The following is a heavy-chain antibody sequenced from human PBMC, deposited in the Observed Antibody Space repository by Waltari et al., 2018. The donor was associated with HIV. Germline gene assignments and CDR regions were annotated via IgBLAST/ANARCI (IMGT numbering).Heavy chain of an antibody. CDR2: ISAYNGNT. CDR3: ARDGESGGDCYWFYYYGMEV. Sequence: QVQLVQSGAEVKKPRASVKVSCKASGYTFTSYHISWVRQAPGQGLEWMGWISAYNGNTNYAQKLQGRVTMTTDTSTSTAYMELRSLRSDDTAVYYCARDGESGGDCYWFYYYGMEVWGQGTTVTVSS. V-gene: IGHV1-18*01. CDR1: GYTFTSYH. D-gene: IGHD2-21*02. J-gene: IGHJ6*02.